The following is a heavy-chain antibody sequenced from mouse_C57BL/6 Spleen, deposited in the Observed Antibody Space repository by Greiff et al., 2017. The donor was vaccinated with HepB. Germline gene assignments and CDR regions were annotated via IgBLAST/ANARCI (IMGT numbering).Heavy chain of an antibody. CDR2: ISSGSSTI. J-gene: IGHJ1*03. V-gene: IGHV5-17*01. CDR1: GFTFSDYG. D-gene: IGHD1-1*01. CDR3: ARPGYYGSRGYFDV. Sequence: EVNVVESGGGLVKPGGSLKLSCAASGFTFSDYGMHWVRQAPEKGLEWVAYISSGSSTIYYADTVKGRFTIYRDNAKNTLFLQMTSLRSEDTAMYYCARPGYYGSRGYFDVWGTGTTVTVSS.